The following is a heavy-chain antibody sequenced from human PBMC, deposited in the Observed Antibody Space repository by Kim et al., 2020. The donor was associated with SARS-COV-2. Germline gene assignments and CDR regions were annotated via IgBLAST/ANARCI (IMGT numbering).Heavy chain of an antibody. CDR3: ARDRVVVPAARAYGGGTYYYYFDY. Sequence: GGSLRLSCAASGFTFSDYYMSWIRQAPGKGLEWVSYISSSGSTIYYADSVKGRFTISRDNAKNSLYLQMNSLRAEDTAVYYCARDRVVVPAARAYGGGTYYYYFDYWGQGTLVTVSS. J-gene: IGHJ4*02. D-gene: IGHD2-2*01. CDR2: ISSSGSTI. V-gene: IGHV3-11*01. CDR1: GFTFSDYY.